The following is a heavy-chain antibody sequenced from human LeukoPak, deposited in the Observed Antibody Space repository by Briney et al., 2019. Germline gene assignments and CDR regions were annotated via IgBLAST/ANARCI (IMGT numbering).Heavy chain of an antibody. CDR1: GYSISSGYF. D-gene: IGHD5-18*01. Sequence: SETLSLTCSVSGYSISSGYFWGWIRQPPGKGLEWIGSMFHSGLSHYNPSLKSRVTISVDTSKNQFSLKLSSVTAADTAVYYCARVSLFLQYKVDTAMALPDYYYYMDVWGKGTTVTVSS. V-gene: IGHV4-38-2*02. CDR3: ARVSLFLQYKVDTAMALPDYYYYMDV. J-gene: IGHJ6*03. CDR2: MFHSGLS.